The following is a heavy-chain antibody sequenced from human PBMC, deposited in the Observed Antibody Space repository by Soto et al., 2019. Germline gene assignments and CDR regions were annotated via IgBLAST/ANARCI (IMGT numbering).Heavy chain of an antibody. V-gene: IGHV3-23*01. CDR3: AKWGWYYYDSSGWEDYYYYGMDV. CDR1: GFTFSSDA. J-gene: IGHJ6*02. D-gene: IGHD3-22*01. CDR2: ISGSGGST. Sequence: PGGSLRLSCAASGFTFSSDAMSWVRQARGKWLEWVSVISGSGGSTYYADSVKGRFTISRDNSKNTLYLQMNSLRAEDTAVYYCAKWGWYYYDSSGWEDYYYYGMDVWGQGTTVTVSS.